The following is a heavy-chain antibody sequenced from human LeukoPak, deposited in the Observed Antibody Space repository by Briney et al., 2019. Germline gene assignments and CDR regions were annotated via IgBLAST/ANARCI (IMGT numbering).Heavy chain of an antibody. CDR3: ASSYSSGWYSF. CDR2: ISADNGNT. D-gene: IGHD6-19*01. J-gene: IGHJ4*02. CDR1: GYTFTSYA. V-gene: IGHV1-18*01. Sequence: GASVKVSCKASGYTFTSYAISWVRQAPGQGLEWMGWISADNGNTNYAQKLQGRVTMTTDTSTRTAYMELRSLRSDDTAVYYCASSYSSGWYSFWGQGTLVTVSS.